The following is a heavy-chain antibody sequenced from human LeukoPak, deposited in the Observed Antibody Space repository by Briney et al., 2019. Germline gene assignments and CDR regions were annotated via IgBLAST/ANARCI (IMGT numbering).Heavy chain of an antibody. D-gene: IGHD6-13*01. V-gene: IGHV3-21*05. Sequence: GGSLRLSCAASGFTFSSYEMNWVRQAPGKGLEWVSYISSSSSYTKYADSVKGRFTISRDNAKYSLYLQMNSLRAEDTAVYYCARQYIATAGTGGDSWGQGTLVTVSS. CDR2: ISSSSSYT. J-gene: IGHJ4*02. CDR1: GFTFSSYE. CDR3: ARQYIATAGTGGDS.